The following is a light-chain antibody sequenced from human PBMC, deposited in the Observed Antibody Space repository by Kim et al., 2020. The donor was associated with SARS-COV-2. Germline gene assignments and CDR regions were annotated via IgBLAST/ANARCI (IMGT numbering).Light chain of an antibody. J-gene: IGKJ1*01. CDR2: DAS. CDR1: RSLSNS. Sequence: SPGDTATLSCRASRSLSNSLAWYQQKPGQAPRLLLYDASRRATGIPPRFSGSGSGTDFTPTINSLEPDDFAVYYCQKRATWPPVTFGPGTKVDIK. CDR3: QKRATWPPVT. V-gene: IGKV3-11*01.